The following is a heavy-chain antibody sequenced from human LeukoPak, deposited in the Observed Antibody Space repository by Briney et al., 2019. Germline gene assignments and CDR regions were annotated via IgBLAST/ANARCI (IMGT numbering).Heavy chain of an antibody. V-gene: IGHV4-30-4*08. D-gene: IGHD3-22*01. Sequence: LRLSCAASGFTFSSYSMNWVRQAPGKGLEWIGYIYYSGSTYYNPSLKSRVAISVDTSKNQFSLKLSSVTAADTAVYYCARGAAIRYYYDSSGYYPFDYWGQGTLVTVSS. CDR1: GFTFSSYS. J-gene: IGHJ4*02. CDR2: IYYSGST. CDR3: ARGAAIRYYYDSSGYYPFDY.